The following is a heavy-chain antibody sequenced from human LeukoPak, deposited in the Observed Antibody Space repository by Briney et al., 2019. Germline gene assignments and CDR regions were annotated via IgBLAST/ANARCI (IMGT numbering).Heavy chain of an antibody. Sequence: GGSLRLSCAASGFTFSSYWMSWVRQAPGKGLEWVANIKQDGSEKYYVDSVKGRFTISRDNSKNTLYLQMNSLRAEDTAVYYCARAGGSTVSHSDYWGRGTLVTVSS. D-gene: IGHD4-17*01. CDR3: ARAGGSTVSHSDY. CDR1: GFTFSSYW. J-gene: IGHJ4*02. CDR2: IKQDGSEK. V-gene: IGHV3-7*01.